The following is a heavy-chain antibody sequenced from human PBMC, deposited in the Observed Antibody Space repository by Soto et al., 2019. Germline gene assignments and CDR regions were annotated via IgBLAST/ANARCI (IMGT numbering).Heavy chain of an antibody. J-gene: IGHJ4*02. CDR3: VRDSHGDY. V-gene: IGHV3-74*01. CDR2: IDHDGST. Sequence: EVQLVESGGGLVQPGGSLRLSCAASGFTFSNYWMHWVRQAPGKGLAWVARIDHDGSTDYAGSVRGRFIVSRDNAESMLYLQMNSLRDDDTALYYCVRDSHGDYWGQGTLVTVSS. CDR1: GFTFSNYW.